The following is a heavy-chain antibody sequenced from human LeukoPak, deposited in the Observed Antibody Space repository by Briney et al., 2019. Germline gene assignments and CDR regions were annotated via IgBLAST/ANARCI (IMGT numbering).Heavy chain of an antibody. CDR3: ARIGAGSSRDY. D-gene: IGHD6-13*01. V-gene: IGHV3-21*01. J-gene: IGHJ4*02. CDR1: GFAFSSYE. Sequence: GGSLRLSCAASGFAFSSYEMNWVRQAPGKGLEWVSSIVGSSSTYYADSLKGRFTISRDNAKNSLYLQMNSLRAEDTAVYYCARIGAGSSRDYWGQGTLVTVSS. CDR2: IVGSSST.